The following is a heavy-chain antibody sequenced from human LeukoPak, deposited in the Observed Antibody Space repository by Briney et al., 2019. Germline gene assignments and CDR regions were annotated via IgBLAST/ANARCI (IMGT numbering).Heavy chain of an antibody. CDR1: GFTFSNAW. CDR3: TTDGRVKGYYYYMDV. V-gene: IGHV3-15*01. D-gene: IGHD3-10*01. J-gene: IGHJ6*03. Sequence: GGSLRLSCAASGFTFSNAWMSWVRQAPGKGLEWVGRIKSKTDGGTTDYAAPVKGRFTISRDDSKNTLYLQMNSLKTEDTAVYYCTTDGRVKGYYYYMDVWGKGTTVTISS. CDR2: IKSKTDGGTT.